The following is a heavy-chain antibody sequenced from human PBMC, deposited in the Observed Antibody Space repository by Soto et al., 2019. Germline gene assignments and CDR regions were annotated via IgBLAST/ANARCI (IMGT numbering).Heavy chain of an antibody. CDR3: ARGCSGGSCYIDK. Sequence: SQTLSLTCAISGDSVSSISVAWNWIRQSPSRGLEWLGRTYYRSKWYNDYAVSVKSRIIINADTSQNQFSLQLKSVTPEDTAMYYCARGCSGGSCYIDKWSQGTLVTVSS. CDR1: GDSVSSISVA. D-gene: IGHD2-15*01. V-gene: IGHV6-1*01. CDR2: TYYRSKWYN. J-gene: IGHJ4*02.